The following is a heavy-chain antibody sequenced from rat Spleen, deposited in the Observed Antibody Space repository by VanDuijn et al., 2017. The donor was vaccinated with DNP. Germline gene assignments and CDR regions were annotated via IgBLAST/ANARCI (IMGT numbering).Heavy chain of an antibody. D-gene: IGHD3-1*01. CDR3: TTDLSGAFDY. CDR2: ISYSGTT. J-gene: IGHJ2*01. Sequence: EVQLQESGPGLVKPSQSLSLTCSVTGYSITSNYWAWIRKFPGNKMEWMGYISYSGTTAYNPSLKSRISITRDTSKNQFFLQLSSVATEDTATYYCTTDLSGAFDYWGQGVMVTVSS. CDR1: GYSITSNY. V-gene: IGHV3-1*01.